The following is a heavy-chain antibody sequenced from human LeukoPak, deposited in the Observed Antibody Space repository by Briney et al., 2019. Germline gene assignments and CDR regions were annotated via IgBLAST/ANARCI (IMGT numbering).Heavy chain of an antibody. CDR1: GFTLNDHY. CDR3: VGASTRISSHYGPDY. CDR2: TRNRANSYTT. D-gene: IGHD3-3*02. Sequence: GGSLRLSCAASGFTLNDHYMDWVRQAPGKGLEWIGRTRNRANSYTTEYAASVKGRFTISRDDSKNSLYLQMNSLKTEDTAVYYCVGASTRISSHYGPDYWGQGTLVTVSS. V-gene: IGHV3-72*01. J-gene: IGHJ4*02.